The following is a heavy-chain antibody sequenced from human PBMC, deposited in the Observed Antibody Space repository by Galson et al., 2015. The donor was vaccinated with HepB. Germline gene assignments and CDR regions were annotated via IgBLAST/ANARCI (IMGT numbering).Heavy chain of an antibody. V-gene: IGHV3-33*08. J-gene: IGHJ6*02. CDR1: GFTFSSYG. D-gene: IGHD5-18*01. CDR2: IWYDGSNK. CDR3: ARDRIQLWFSDYYYGMDV. Sequence: SLRLSCAASGFTFSSYGMHWVRQAPGKGLEWVAVIWYDGSNKYYADSVKGRFTISRDNSKNTLYLQMNSLRAEDTAVYYGARDRIQLWFSDYYYGMDVWGQGTTVTVSS.